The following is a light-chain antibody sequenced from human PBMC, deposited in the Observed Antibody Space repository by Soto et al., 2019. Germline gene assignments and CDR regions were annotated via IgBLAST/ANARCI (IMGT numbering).Light chain of an antibody. Sequence: QSVLTQPPSASGTPGQRVNISCSGSSSNIGSSYIYWYQQFPGTAPKLLIYRNTKRPSGVPDRFCGSKSGTSASLAISGLRSEDEADYYCAAWDDSLSAVMFGGGTKLTVL. V-gene: IGLV1-47*01. CDR1: SSNIGSSY. CDR2: RNT. CDR3: AAWDDSLSAVM. J-gene: IGLJ3*02.